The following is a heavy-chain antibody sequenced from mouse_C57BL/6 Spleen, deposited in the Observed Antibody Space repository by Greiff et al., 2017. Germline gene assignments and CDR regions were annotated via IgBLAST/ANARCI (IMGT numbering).Heavy chain of an antibody. V-gene: IGHV1-26*01. CDR3: ARPLYYGSSFFAY. Sequence: VQLQQSGPELVKPGASVKISCKASGYTFTDYYMNWVKQSHGKSLEWIGDINPNNGGTSYNQKFKGKATLTVDKSSSTAYMELRSLTSEDSAVYYCARPLYYGSSFFAYWGQGTLVTASA. D-gene: IGHD1-1*01. CDR2: INPNNGGT. CDR1: GYTFTDYY. J-gene: IGHJ3*01.